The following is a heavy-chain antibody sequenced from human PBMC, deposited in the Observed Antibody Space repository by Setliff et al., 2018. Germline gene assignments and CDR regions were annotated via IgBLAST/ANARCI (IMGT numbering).Heavy chain of an antibody. Sequence: PGGSLRLSCAASGFTFRSYAITCIRQAPGQGVEWGAAIWYDGSNKYYADSVKGRFTISRDNSKNTLDLQMNSLRAEDTAVYYCVKEDDSSGYYYRYCDYWGQGTLVTVSS. J-gene: IGHJ4*02. D-gene: IGHD3-22*01. V-gene: IGHV3-33*06. CDR3: VKEDDSSGYYYRYCDY. CDR1: GFTFRSYA. CDR2: IWYDGSNK.